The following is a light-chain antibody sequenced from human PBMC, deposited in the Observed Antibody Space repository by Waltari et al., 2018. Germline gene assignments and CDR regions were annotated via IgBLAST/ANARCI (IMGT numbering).Light chain of an antibody. Sequence: EIVLTQSPATLPLSPGEGATLSCRASQSVSTYLAWYQQKPGQAPRLLIYDASNRALGIPARFSASGSGTDFTLTISSLEPDDFAVYYCLQRSAWPYTFGQGTKLEIK. CDR3: LQRSAWPYT. CDR1: QSVSTY. J-gene: IGKJ2*01. V-gene: IGKV3-11*01. CDR2: DAS.